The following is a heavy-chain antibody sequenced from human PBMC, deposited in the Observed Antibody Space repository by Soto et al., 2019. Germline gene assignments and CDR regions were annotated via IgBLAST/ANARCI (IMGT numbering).Heavy chain of an antibody. J-gene: IGHJ2*01. D-gene: IGHD5-18*01. CDR2: LYSSGRA. CDR1: GVSISPYY. Sequence: QVQLQESGPGLVKTSETLSLTCTVSGVSISPYYWTWIRQPAGKGLEWIGHLYSSGRATYNPSLKSRVTVSVFRDHFSLTLKFVTAADTAVYYCARHFDVNTALDYYYFDLWGRGTLDTVSS. V-gene: IGHV4-4*07. CDR3: ARHFDVNTALDYYYFDL.